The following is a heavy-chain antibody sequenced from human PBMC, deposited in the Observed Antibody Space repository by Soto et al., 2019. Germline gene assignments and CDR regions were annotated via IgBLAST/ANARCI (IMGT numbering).Heavy chain of an antibody. D-gene: IGHD1-1*01. CDR2: ITGSRDM. V-gene: IGHV3-21*01. J-gene: IGHJ4*02. CDR1: ELPFIPNT. Sequence: EVQLVESGGGLVKPGGSLSFPCQASELPFIPNTRTWFRQPQGRGLEWVSSITGSRDMFYADSVKGRFTISRDNAKNSLYLQMNSLRAEDTAVYYCVKEVEGFDYWGQGTLVTVSS. CDR3: VKEVEGFDY.